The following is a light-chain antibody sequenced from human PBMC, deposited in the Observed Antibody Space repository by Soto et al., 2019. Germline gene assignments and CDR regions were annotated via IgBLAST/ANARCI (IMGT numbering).Light chain of an antibody. V-gene: IGLV2-11*02. Sequence: QSALTRPRSGSGSPGQGATISCIGTANDVGGHKYLLWYQQHPGEAPPLFLYDVTDRPSGVPHRFSGSKSGNTASLTIYGLQAADEADYYCYSSAGTFTFVFRPG. J-gene: IGLJ1*01. CDR1: ANDVGGHKY. CDR3: YSSAGTFTFV. CDR2: DVT.